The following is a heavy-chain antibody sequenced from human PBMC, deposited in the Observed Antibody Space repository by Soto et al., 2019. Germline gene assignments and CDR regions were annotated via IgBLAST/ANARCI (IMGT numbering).Heavy chain of an antibody. J-gene: IGHJ2*01. V-gene: IGHV4-39*01. D-gene: IGHD2-2*03. CDR3: EDASRAVRWILDFLLNRTSDL. Sequence: PGKGLQWIGSIYYSGSTYYNPSLKSRVNISVDASKNQFSLKLSYVTAADTVVYHCEDASRAVRWILDFLLNRTSDL. CDR2: IYYSGST.